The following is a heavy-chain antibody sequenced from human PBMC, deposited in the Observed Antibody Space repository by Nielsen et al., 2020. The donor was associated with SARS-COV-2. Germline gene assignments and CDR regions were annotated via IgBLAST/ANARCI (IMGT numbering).Heavy chain of an antibody. V-gene: IGHV4-31*03. CDR2: IYSSGNT. CDR1: GGSISSGGYY. J-gene: IGHJ5*02. CDR3: AHQSYPDNDRYTDL. Sequence: SEALSLTCTVSGGSISSGGYYWSWIRQHPGKGLEWIGYIYSSGNTYTRPSLKSRVTISVDTSKNQFSLKLSSVTAADTAVYYCAHQSYPDNDRYTDLWGQGTLVTVSS. D-gene: IGHD5-12*01.